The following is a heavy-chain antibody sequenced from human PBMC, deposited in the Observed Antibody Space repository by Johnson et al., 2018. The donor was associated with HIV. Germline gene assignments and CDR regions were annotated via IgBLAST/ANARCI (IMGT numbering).Heavy chain of an antibody. J-gene: IGHJ3*02. CDR3: ARTSTPYDTHVGPFDI. Sequence: QMLLVESGGGVVQPGRSLRLSCAASGFTFSSYGMHWVRQAPGKGLEWVAVISYDGSNKYYADSVKGRFTISRDNSKNTLYLQVNSLRAEDTAVYYCARTSTPYDTHVGPFDIWGQGTMVTVSS. D-gene: IGHD3-22*01. CDR2: ISYDGSNK. V-gene: IGHV3-30*19. CDR1: GFTFSSYG.